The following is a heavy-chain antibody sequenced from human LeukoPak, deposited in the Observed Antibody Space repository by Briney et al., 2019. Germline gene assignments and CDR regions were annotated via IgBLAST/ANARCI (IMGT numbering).Heavy chain of an antibody. CDR1: GFTFSSYA. CDR3: ATERTGVTIFGVVIINPYFDY. V-gene: IGHV3-23*01. Sequence: GGSLRLSCTASGFTFSSYAMSWVRQAPGKGLEWVSAISGSGGSTYYADSVKGRFTISRDNSKNTLYLQMNSLRAEDTAVYYCATERTGVTIFGVVIINPYFDYWGQGTLVTVSS. J-gene: IGHJ4*02. CDR2: ISGSGGST. D-gene: IGHD3-3*01.